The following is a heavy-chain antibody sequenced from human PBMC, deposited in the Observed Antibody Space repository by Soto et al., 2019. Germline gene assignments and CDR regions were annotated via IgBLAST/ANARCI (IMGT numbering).Heavy chain of an antibody. D-gene: IGHD6-13*01. CDR3: AFPATADFDY. CDR1: GFSISSTNW. J-gene: IGHJ4*02. Sequence: SETLSLTSAVAGFSISSTNWWTWVRQSPGRGLEWIGEIYHSGTTNYSPSLKSRVNIAVDMSTNHLSLTLISVTAADTAVYYCAFPATADFDYWGKGILVTVSS. V-gene: IGHV4-4*02. CDR2: IYHSGTT.